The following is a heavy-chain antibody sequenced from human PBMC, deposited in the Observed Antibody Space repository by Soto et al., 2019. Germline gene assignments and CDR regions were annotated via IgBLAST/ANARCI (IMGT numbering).Heavy chain of an antibody. D-gene: IGHD2-21*02. CDR2: IYYSGRT. CDR3: ARQRTTVATQAYFDH. J-gene: IGHJ4*02. V-gene: IGHV4-39*01. CDR1: GESISSSSYY. Sequence: SETLSLTCIVSGESISSSSYYWGWIRQPPGKGLEWIGSIYYSGRTYYNPSFKSRVTISIDTSKNQFSLKLSSVTATDTAVYYCARQRTTVATQAYFDHWGQGALVTVSS.